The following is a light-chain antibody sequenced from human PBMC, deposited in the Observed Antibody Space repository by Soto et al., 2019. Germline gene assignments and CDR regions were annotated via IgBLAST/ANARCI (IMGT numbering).Light chain of an antibody. CDR2: EVS. CDR1: SSDVGGYNY. V-gene: IGLV2-14*01. CDR3: SSYTSSVGV. J-gene: IGLJ3*02. Sequence: QSALTQPASVSGSPGQSITISCTGTSSDVGGYNYVSWYQQHPGKAPKLMIYEVSNRPPGVSNRFSGSKSGNTASLTISRLQAEEEADYYCSSYTSSVGVFGGGTKVTVL.